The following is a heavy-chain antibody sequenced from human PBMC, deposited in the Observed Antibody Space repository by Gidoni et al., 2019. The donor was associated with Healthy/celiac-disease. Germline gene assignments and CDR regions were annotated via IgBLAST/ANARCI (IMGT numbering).Heavy chain of an antibody. CDR1: GFSFDDYA. V-gene: IGHV3-9*01. CDR2: ISWNSGSI. Sequence: EVQLVESGGGLVQPGRSLRLSCAASGFSFDDYAMHWVRQAPGKGLEWVSGISWNSGSIGYADSVKGRFTISRDNAKNSLYLQMNSLRAEDTALYYCAKDGGSGWPGEAFDIWGQGTMVTVSS. D-gene: IGHD6-19*01. CDR3: AKDGGSGWPGEAFDI. J-gene: IGHJ3*02.